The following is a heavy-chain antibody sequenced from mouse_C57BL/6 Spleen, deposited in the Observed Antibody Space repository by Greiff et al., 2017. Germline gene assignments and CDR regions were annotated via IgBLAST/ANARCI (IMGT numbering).Heavy chain of an antibody. CDR3: VREGPLLWYFDV. V-gene: IGHV10-3*01. CDR1: GFTFNTYA. J-gene: IGHJ1*03. CDR2: IRSKSSNYAT. Sequence: EVQLQQSGGGLVQPKGSLKLSCAASGFTFNTYAMHWVRQAPGKGLEWVARIRSKSSNYATYYADSVKDRFTISRDDSQSMLYLQMNNLKTEDTAMYYCVREGPLLWYFDVWGTGTTVTVSS.